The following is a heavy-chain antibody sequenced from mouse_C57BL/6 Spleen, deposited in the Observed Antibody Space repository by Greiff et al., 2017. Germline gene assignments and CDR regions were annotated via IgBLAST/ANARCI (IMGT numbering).Heavy chain of an antibody. CDR2: ISDGGSYT. D-gene: IGHD1-1*01. J-gene: IGHJ1*03. CDR1: GFTFSSYA. CDR3: ARAAIITTVVDYCYFDV. Sequence: EVKVVESGGGLVKPGGSLKLSCAASGFTFSSYAMSWVRQTPEKRLAWVATISDGGSYTYYPDNVKGRFTISRDNAKNNLYLQMSHLKSEDTAMYYCARAAIITTVVDYCYFDVWGTGTTVTVSS. V-gene: IGHV5-4*03.